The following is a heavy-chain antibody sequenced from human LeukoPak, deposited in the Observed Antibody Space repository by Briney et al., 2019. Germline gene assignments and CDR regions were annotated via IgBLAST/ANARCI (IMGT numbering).Heavy chain of an antibody. J-gene: IGHJ6*02. CDR1: GFTFSSYW. CDR2: IKQDGSEK. V-gene: IGHV3-7*01. Sequence: GGSVRLSCAASGFTFSSYWMSWVCQAPGKGLEWVANIKQDGSEKYYVDSVKGRFTISRDNAKNSLYLQMNSLRAEDTAVYYCARVGSCSGGSCYPYYYYGMDVWGQGTTVTVSS. D-gene: IGHD2-15*01. CDR3: ARVGSCSGGSCYPYYYYGMDV.